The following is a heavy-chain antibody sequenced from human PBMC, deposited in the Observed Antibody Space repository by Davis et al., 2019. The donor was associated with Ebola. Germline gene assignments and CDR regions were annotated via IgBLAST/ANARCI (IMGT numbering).Heavy chain of an antibody. CDR2: ISGSGTIV. CDR3: AREMWSCPDL. Sequence: GESLKISCAASGFTFSDYYMSWIRQAPGKGLELISFISGSGTIVDHAESVKGRFTIARDNAKNSLYLQMNSLRADDTVVYYCAREMWSCPDLWGQGALVTVSS. V-gene: IGHV3-11*01. CDR1: GFTFSDYY. J-gene: IGHJ5*02. D-gene: IGHD1-26*01.